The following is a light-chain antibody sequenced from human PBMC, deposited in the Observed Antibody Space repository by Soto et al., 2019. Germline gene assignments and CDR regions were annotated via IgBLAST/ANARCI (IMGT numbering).Light chain of an antibody. CDR3: SSYAGSSNV. CDR1: SSDFGGYNY. Sequence: QSALTQPPSASASPGQSVAISSTATSSDFGGYNYVSWYQQHPGKAPKLMIYEVNKRPSGVPDRFSGSKSGNTASLTVSGLQAEDEADYFCSSYAGSSNVFGTGTKVTVL. V-gene: IGLV2-8*01. J-gene: IGLJ1*01. CDR2: EVN.